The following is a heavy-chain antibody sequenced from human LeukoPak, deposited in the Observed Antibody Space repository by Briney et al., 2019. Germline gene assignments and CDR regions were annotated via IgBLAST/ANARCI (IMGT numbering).Heavy chain of an antibody. J-gene: IGHJ4*02. CDR2: IIPIFGTT. CDR3: ARTYGSGSYPGPFDY. CDR1: GGTFSSYA. V-gene: IGHV1-69*13. D-gene: IGHD3-10*01. Sequence: ASVKVSCKASGGTFSSYAISWVRQAPGQGLEWMGGIIPIFGTTNYAQKFQGRVTITADEPTSTAYMELSSLRSEDTAVYYCARTYGSGSYPGPFDYWGQGTLVTVSS.